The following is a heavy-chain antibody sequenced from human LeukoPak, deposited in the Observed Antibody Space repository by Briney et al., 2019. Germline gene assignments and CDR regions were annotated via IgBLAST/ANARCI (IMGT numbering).Heavy chain of an antibody. D-gene: IGHD3-16*02. CDR1: GFTFSSYS. CDR2: ISSSSSYI. Sequence: PGGSLRLSCAASGFTFSSYSMYWVRQAPGKGLEWVSSISSSSSYIYYADSVKGRFTISRDNAKNSLYLQMNSLRAEDTAVYYCARIARGVIVPGGDYWGQGTLVTVSS. V-gene: IGHV3-21*01. CDR3: ARIARGVIVPGGDY. J-gene: IGHJ4*02.